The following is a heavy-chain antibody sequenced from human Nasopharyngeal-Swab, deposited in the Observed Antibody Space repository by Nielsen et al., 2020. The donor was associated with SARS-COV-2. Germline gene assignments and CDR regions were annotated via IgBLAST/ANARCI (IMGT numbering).Heavy chain of an antibody. V-gene: IGHV3-7*01. CDR1: GFTFSSYW. D-gene: IGHD3-22*01. CDR3: ARSLYYYYDSSGYSL. CDR2: IKQDGSEK. J-gene: IGHJ4*02. Sequence: GGSLRLSCAASGFTFSSYWVSWVRQAPGKGLEWVANIKQDGSEKYYVDSVKGRFTISRDNAKNSLYLQMNSLRAEDTAVYYCARSLYYYYDSSGYSLWGQGTLVTVSS.